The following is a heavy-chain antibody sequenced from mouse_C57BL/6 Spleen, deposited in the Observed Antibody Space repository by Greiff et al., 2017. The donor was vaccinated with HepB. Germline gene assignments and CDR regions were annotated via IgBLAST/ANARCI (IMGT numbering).Heavy chain of an antibody. CDR1: GYTFTSYG. V-gene: IGHV1-81*01. D-gene: IGHD3-3*01. J-gene: IGHJ4*01. CDR3: ARSGDNAMGY. CDR2: IYTRSGNT. Sequence: VQLQQSGAELARPGASVKLSCKASGYTFTSYGISWVKQRTGQGLEWIGEIYTRSGNTYYNEKFKGKGTLTADKSSSTAYMELHSLTSEDSAVYFCARSGDNAMGYWGQGTSVTVSS.